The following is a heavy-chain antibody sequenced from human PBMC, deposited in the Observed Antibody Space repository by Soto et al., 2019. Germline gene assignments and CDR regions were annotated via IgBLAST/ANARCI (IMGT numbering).Heavy chain of an antibody. CDR2: IYYSGST. D-gene: IGHD2-8*01. Sequence: SETLSLTCTVSCGSISSYYWSWIRQPPGKGLEWIGYIYYSGSTNYNPSLKSRVTISVDTSKNQFSLKLSSVTAADTAVYYCARHTGYCTNGVYSYYYYYYMDVWGKGTTVTVSS. V-gene: IGHV4-59*08. CDR3: ARHTGYCTNGVYSYYYYYYMDV. J-gene: IGHJ6*03. CDR1: CGSISSYY.